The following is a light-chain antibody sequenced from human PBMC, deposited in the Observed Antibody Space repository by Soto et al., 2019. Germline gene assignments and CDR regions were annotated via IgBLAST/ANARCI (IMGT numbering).Light chain of an antibody. CDR2: WAS. Sequence: DIVMTQSPDSLAVSLGERATINCKSSQSVFYSSNNKNYLAWYQQKPGHPPKLLIYWASTRESGVPDRFSGSGSGTDFTLTISSLQAEDVAVYYCQQYYTTPPYTFGQGTKLEIK. CDR3: QQYYTTPPYT. J-gene: IGKJ2*01. V-gene: IGKV4-1*01. CDR1: QSVFYSSNNKNY.